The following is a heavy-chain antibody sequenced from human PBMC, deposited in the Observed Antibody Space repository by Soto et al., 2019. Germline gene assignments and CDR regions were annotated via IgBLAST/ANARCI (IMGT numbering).Heavy chain of an antibody. Sequence: SETLSLTCTVSGGSISSYYWSWIRQPPGKGLEWIGYIYYSGSTNYNPSLKSRVTISVDTSKNQFSLKLSSVTAADTAVYYCARHYGDSETDYWGQGTLVTVSS. CDR2: IYYSGST. CDR1: GGSISSYY. CDR3: ARHYGDSETDY. V-gene: IGHV4-59*08. D-gene: IGHD4-17*01. J-gene: IGHJ4*02.